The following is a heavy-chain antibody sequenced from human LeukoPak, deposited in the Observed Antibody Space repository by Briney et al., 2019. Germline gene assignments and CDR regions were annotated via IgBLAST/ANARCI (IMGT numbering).Heavy chain of an antibody. V-gene: IGHV1-3*01. CDR2: INAGNGNT. CDR3: ARLDEYSSSSRYYGMDV. Sequence: GASVKVSCKASGYTFTSYAMHWVRQAPGQRLEWIGWINAGNGNTKYSQKFQGRVTITRDTSASTAYMELSSLRSEDTAAYYCARLDEYSSSSRYYGMDVWGQGTTVTVSS. J-gene: IGHJ6*02. D-gene: IGHD6-6*01. CDR1: GYTFTSYA.